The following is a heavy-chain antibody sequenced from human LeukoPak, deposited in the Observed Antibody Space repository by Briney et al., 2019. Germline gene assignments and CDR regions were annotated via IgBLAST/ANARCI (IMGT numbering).Heavy chain of an antibody. CDR2: INHSGST. Sequence: SETLSLTCAVYGGSFSGYYWSWIRQPPGKGLEWIGEINHSGSTNYNPSLKSRVTISVDTSKNQFSLTLSSVTAADTAVYYCAKDPRRYTRTGGYFAYGGQGPLAPVPS. V-gene: IGHV4-34*01. J-gene: IGHJ4*02. CDR3: AKDPRRYTRTGGYFAY. D-gene: IGHD6-13*01. CDR1: GGSFSGYY.